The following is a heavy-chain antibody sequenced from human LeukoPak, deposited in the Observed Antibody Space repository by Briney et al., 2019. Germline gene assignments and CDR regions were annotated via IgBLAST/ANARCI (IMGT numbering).Heavy chain of an antibody. CDR2: INSDGSST. D-gene: IGHD6-13*01. CDR1: GFTFSHHW. V-gene: IGHV3-74*01. J-gene: IGHJ6*02. CDR3: ARATSYSNYGMDV. Sequence: GGSLRLSCAASGFTFSHHWMHWVRRVPGKGLVWVSRINSDGSSTTYADSVKGRFTISRDNARNTLYLQMNSLRAEDTAVHYCARATSYSNYGMDVWGQGTTVTVSS.